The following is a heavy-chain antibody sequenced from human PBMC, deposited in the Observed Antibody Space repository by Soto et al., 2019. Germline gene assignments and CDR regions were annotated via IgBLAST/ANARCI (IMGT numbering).Heavy chain of an antibody. Sequence: SETLSLTCTVSGGSISSYYWSWIRQPPGKGLEWNGYIYYSGSTNYNPSLKSRVTISVDTSKNQFSLKLSSVTAADTALYYCARTYGRNFDYWGQGTLVTVSS. CDR3: ARTYGRNFDY. CDR1: GGSISSYY. D-gene: IGHD3-10*01. J-gene: IGHJ4*02. V-gene: IGHV4-59*01. CDR2: IYYSGST.